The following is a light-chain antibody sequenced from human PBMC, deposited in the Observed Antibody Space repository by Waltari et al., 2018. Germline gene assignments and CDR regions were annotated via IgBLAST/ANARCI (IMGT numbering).Light chain of an antibody. CDR1: FTNIGNNG. Sequence: QSVLTQSPSVSAAPRQGVTISCSGGFTNIGNNGVNWYRQLPGEPPKVLIYNNDQTPSGVSDRFSGSRFGTSASLAISGLQSDDEADYYCTSWDDSLNAWVFGGGTKVTVL. CDR2: NND. J-gene: IGLJ3*02. V-gene: IGLV1-36*01. CDR3: TSWDDSLNAWV.